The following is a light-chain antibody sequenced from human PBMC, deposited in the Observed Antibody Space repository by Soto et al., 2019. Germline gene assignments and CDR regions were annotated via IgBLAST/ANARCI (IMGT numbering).Light chain of an antibody. V-gene: IGKV3-15*01. J-gene: IGKJ1*01. CDR3: QQYHNLWT. CDR1: QSVSSN. CDR2: GAS. Sequence: ETVLTQSPATASLSPGDRATLPCRASQSVSSNKLAWYQQKPGQAPRLLIYGASTRATGIPARFSGSGSGTEFTLTISSLQSEDFAVYYCQQYHNLWTFGQGTKVDIK.